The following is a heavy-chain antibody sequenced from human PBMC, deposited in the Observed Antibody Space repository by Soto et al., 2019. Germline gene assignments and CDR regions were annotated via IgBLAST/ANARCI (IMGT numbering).Heavy chain of an antibody. D-gene: IGHD2-15*01. CDR1: GYPFSAFD. CDR2: MNPDSGDT. V-gene: IGHV1-8*01. J-gene: IGHJ4*02. Sequence: QVQLVQSGAEVKKPGASVKVSCEASGYPFSAFDINWVRQAGGQGLEWMGWMNPDSGDTAFAQRFQDRMTMTRSTSMSTAYMELSRLTSDDTAVYFCVRQTGGVATPGDDYWGQGTLVTVSS. CDR3: VRQTGGVATPGDDY.